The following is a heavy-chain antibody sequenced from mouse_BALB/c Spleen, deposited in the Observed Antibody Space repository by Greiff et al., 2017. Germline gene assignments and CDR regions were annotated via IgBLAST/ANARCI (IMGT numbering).Heavy chain of an antibody. J-gene: IGHJ4*01. V-gene: IGHV5-9*03. D-gene: IGHD3-1*01. CDR1: GFTFSSYT. CDR2: ISSGGGNT. Sequence: EVKVVESGGGLVKPGGSLKLSCAASGFTFSSYTMSWVRQTPEKRLEWVATISSGGGNTYYPDSVKGRFTISRDNAKNNLYLQMSSLRSEDTALYYCARYRVYYAMDYWGQGTSVTVSS. CDR3: ARYRVYYAMDY.